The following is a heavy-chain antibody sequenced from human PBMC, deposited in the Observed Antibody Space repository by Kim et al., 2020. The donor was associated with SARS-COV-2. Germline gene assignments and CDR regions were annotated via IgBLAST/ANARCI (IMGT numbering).Heavy chain of an antibody. CDR2: TYYRSKWYN. D-gene: IGHD3-22*01. CDR1: GDSVSSNSAA. Sequence: SQTLSLTCAISGDSVSSNSAAWNWIRQSPSRGLEWLGRTYYRSKWYNDYAVSVKSRITINPDTSKNQFSLQLNSVTPEDTAVYYCAREYYYDSSGYYYDAFYIWGQGTMVTVSS. V-gene: IGHV6-1*01. J-gene: IGHJ3*02. CDR3: AREYYYDSSGYYYDAFYI.